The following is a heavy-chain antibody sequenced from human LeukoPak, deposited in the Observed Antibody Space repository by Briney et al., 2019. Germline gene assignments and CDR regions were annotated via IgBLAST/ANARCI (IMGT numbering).Heavy chain of an antibody. CDR1: GFTFSRYW. V-gene: IGHV3-74*01. Sequence: GGSLRLSCAASGFTFSRYWMHWVRQVPGKGLVWVSRINTDGGSTTYADSVKGRFTISRDNAKNTLYLQMNSLRAEDTAVYYCVFGYYYDSGSQYNWFDTWGQGTLVTVSS. J-gene: IGHJ5*02. CDR2: INTDGGST. CDR3: VFGYYYDSGSQYNWFDT. D-gene: IGHD3-10*01.